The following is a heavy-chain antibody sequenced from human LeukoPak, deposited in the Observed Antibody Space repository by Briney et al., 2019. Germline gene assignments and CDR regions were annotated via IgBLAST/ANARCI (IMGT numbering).Heavy chain of an antibody. D-gene: IGHD1-26*01. Sequence: SVKVSCKASGGTFNSYGITWVRQAPGQGLEWMGRIIPMLGVPNYAQKFQGRVTITADKSRSTAYMELGSLRSEDTAVYYCASWVGATQNWFDPWGQGTLVTVSS. CDR2: IIPMLGVP. J-gene: IGHJ5*02. V-gene: IGHV1-69*04. CDR3: ASWVGATQNWFDP. CDR1: GGTFNSYG.